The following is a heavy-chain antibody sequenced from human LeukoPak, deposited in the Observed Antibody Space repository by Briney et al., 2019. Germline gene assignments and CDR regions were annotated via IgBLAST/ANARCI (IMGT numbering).Heavy chain of an antibody. CDR3: ARALATSSDY. CDR2: ISSSSSDI. D-gene: IGHD3-16*01. Sequence: GGSLRLSCAASGFTFSTYNMNWVRQAPGKGLEWVSVISSSSSDIYYADSVKGRFTISRDNAKNTLYLQMNSLRVEDTAVYYCARALATSSDYWGQGALVTVSS. CDR1: GFTFSTYN. J-gene: IGHJ4*02. V-gene: IGHV3-21*01.